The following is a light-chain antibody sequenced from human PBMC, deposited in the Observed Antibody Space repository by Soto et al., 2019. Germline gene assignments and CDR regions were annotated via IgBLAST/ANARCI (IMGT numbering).Light chain of an antibody. Sequence: EIVLTQSPGTLSLSPGERATLSCRASQSVSSSYLAWYQQKPGQAPRLLIYGASSRATGIPDRFSGSGSGTXXXXXXXXXXXXDXAXXXXQQYGSSFTFGPGTKVDIK. CDR1: QSVSSSY. CDR3: QQYGSSFT. V-gene: IGKV3-20*01. J-gene: IGKJ3*01. CDR2: GAS.